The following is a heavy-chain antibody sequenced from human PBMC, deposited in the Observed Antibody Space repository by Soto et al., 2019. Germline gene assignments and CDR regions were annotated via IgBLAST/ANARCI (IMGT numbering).Heavy chain of an antibody. CDR3: AKGLTIFGVNDAFDI. J-gene: IGHJ3*02. V-gene: IGHV3-30*18. D-gene: IGHD3-3*01. Sequence: QVQLVESGGGVVQPGRSLRLSCAASGFTFSSYGMHWVRQAPGKGLEWVAVISYDGSNKYYADSVKGRFTISRDNSKNTLYLQMNSLRAEDTAVYYCAKGLTIFGVNDAFDIWGQGTMVTVSS. CDR1: GFTFSSYG. CDR2: ISYDGSNK.